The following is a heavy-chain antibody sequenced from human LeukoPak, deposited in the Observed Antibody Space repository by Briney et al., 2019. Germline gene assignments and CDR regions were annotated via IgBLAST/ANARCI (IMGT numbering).Heavy chain of an antibody. J-gene: IGHJ6*02. CDR2: IYYSGST. D-gene: IGHD4-17*01. CDR1: GGSISSSSYY. CDR3: ARQSDYGDYSSGYYYYGMDV. V-gene: IGHV4-39*01. Sequence: SETLSLTCTVSGGSISSSSYYWGWIRQPPGKGLEWIGSIYYSGSTYYNPSLKSRVTISVDTSKNQFSLKLSSVTAADTAVYYCARQSDYGDYSSGYYYYGMDVWGQGTTVTVSS.